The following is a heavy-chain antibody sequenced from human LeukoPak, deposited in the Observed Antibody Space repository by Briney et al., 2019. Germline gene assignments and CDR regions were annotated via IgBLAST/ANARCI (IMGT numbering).Heavy chain of an antibody. CDR1: GDSISSINW. D-gene: IGHD2-8*01. Sequence: SGTLSLTCAVSGDSISSINWWNWVRQPPGKGLEWIGEIYHSGSTNFNPSLKSRITISVDKSKNQFSLKLSSVTAADTAIYYCAAMRGMKVMAWGQGTLVTVSS. CDR2: IYHSGST. CDR3: AAMRGMKVMA. V-gene: IGHV4-4*02. J-gene: IGHJ1*01.